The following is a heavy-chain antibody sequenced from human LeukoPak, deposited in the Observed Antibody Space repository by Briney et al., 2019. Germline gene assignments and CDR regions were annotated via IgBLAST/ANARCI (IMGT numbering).Heavy chain of an antibody. CDR2: ISSSSSYI. CDR3: ARDGVLRYFDWLFPYYMDV. V-gene: IGHV3-21*04. CDR1: RFTFSNYV. J-gene: IGHJ6*03. D-gene: IGHD3-9*01. Sequence: PGGSLRLSCGASRFTFSNYVMHWVRQAPGKGLEWVSSISSSSSYIYYADSVKGRFTISRDNAKNSLYLQMNSLRAEDTAVYYCARDGVLRYFDWLFPYYMDVWGKGTTVTISS.